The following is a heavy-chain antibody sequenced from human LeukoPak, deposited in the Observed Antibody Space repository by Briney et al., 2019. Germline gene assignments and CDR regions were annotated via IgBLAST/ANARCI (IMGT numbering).Heavy chain of an antibody. V-gene: IGHV3-23*01. CDR3: AKGVSSSSWYSYFQH. Sequence: GGSLRLSCAASGFTFSSYGMSWVRQAPGKGLEWVSAISGSGGSTDYADSVKGRFTISRDNSQNTLYLQMNSLRAEDTAVYYCAKGVSSSSWYSYFQHWGQGTMVAVSS. D-gene: IGHD6-13*01. CDR2: ISGSGGST. J-gene: IGHJ1*01. CDR1: GFTFSSYG.